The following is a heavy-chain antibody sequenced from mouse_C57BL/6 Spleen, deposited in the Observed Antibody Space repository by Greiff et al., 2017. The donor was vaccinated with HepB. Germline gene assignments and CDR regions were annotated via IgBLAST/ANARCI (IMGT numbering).Heavy chain of an antibody. D-gene: IGHD1-1*01. CDR3: ASLPYYYGSSPFAY. J-gene: IGHJ3*01. V-gene: IGHV5-17*01. Sequence: EVQRVESGGGLVKPGGSLKLSCAASGFTFSDYGMHWVRQAPEKGLEWVAYISSGCSTIYYADTVKGPFTISRDNAKNTLFLQMTSLRSEDTAMYYCASLPYYYGSSPFAYWGQGTLVTVSA. CDR2: ISSGCSTI. CDR1: GFTFSDYG.